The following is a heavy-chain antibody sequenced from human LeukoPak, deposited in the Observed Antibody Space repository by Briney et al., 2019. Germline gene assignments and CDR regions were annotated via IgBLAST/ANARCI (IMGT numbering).Heavy chain of an antibody. V-gene: IGHV3-74*01. D-gene: IGHD3-10*01. Sequence: PGGSLRLSCAASGFTFSSYWMHWVRHAPGKGLVWVSRINTDGSSTNYADSVKGRFTISRDNAKSSLYLQMNSLRAEDTAVYYCARARYGDYYYYMDVWGIGTTVTVSS. CDR2: INTDGSST. CDR3: ARARYGDYYYYMDV. J-gene: IGHJ6*03. CDR1: GFTFSSYW.